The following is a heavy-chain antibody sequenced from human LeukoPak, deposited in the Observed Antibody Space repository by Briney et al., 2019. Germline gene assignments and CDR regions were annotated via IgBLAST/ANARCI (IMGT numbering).Heavy chain of an antibody. D-gene: IGHD3-22*01. V-gene: IGHV3-66*01. CDR3: ARVLLESITMIVVARGAFDI. J-gene: IGHJ3*02. CDR2: IYSGGST. Sequence: PGGSLRLSCAASGFTVSSNYMSWVRQAPGKGLEWVSDIYSGGSTYYADSVKGRFTISRDNSKNTLYLQMNSLRAEDTAVYYCARVLLESITMIVVARGAFDIWGQGTMVTVSS. CDR1: GFTVSSNY.